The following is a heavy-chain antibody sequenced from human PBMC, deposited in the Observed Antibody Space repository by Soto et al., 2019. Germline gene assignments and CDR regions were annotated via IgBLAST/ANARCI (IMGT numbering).Heavy chain of an antibody. CDR1: GGSIRSYY. CDR2: IYYSGST. CDR3: ARVAYYYDSSGYFY. V-gene: IGHV4-59*08. Sequence: ASETLSLTCTVSGGSIRSYYWTWIRQPPGKGLEWIGYIYYSGSTSYNPSLKSRVTISVDTSKNQFSLKLSSVTAADTAVYYCARVAYYYDSSGYFYWGQGTLVTVS. J-gene: IGHJ4*02. D-gene: IGHD3-22*01.